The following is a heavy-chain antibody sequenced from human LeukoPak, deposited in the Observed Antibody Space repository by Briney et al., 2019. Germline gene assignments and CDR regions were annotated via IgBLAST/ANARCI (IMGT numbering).Heavy chain of an antibody. CDR3: AELGITMIGGV. J-gene: IGHJ6*04. CDR1: GFTFSSYE. Sequence: GGSLRLSCAASGFTFSSYEMNWVRQAPGKGLEWVSAISGSSGNTHYADSVKGRFTISRDNSKNTLYLQMNSLRAEDTAVYYCAELGITMIGGVWGKGTTVTISS. D-gene: IGHD3-10*02. V-gene: IGHV3-23*01. CDR2: ISGSSGNT.